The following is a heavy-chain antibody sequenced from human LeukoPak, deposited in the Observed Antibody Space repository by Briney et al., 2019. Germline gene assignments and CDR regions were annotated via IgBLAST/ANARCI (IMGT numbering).Heavy chain of an antibody. Sequence: GGSLRLSCAASGFTFSSYGMHWVRQAPGKGLEWVSFIRYDESNKYYADSVRGRFTISRDNSKNTLYLQMNSLRAEDTAVYYCSHDSGSYLLDYWGQGALVTVSS. D-gene: IGHD1-26*01. J-gene: IGHJ4*02. CDR2: IRYDESNK. CDR1: GFTFSSYG. CDR3: SHDSGSYLLDY. V-gene: IGHV3-30*02.